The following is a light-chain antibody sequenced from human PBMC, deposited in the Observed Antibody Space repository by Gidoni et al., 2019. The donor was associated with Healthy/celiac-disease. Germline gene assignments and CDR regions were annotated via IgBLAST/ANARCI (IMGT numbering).Light chain of an antibody. V-gene: IGKV1-39*01. CDR2: AAS. CDR3: QQSYSTSPLT. CDR1: QSISSY. Sequence: IQITQSPSSLSASVGDRVTITCRASQSISSYLNWYQQKPGKAPKLLIYAASSLQSGVPSRFSGSGSGTDFTLTISSLQPEDFATYYCQQSYSTSPLTFGGGTKVEIK. J-gene: IGKJ4*01.